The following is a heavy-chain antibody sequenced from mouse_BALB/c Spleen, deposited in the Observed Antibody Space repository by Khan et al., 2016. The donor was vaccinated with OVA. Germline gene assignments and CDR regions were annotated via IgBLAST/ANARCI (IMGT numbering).Heavy chain of an antibody. CDR1: GYSITSNYA. D-gene: IGHD1-1*01. CDR2: ISYSDST. J-gene: IGHJ4*01. CDR3: ARGNYYGYAMDY. V-gene: IGHV3-2*02. Sequence: EVQLQESGPGLVKPSQSLSLTCTVTGYSITSNYAWNWLRQFPGNKLEWMGYISYSDSTSYNPSLKSRISITRDTSKNQFFLQLNSVTTEDTATYYCARGNYYGYAMDYWGQGTSVTVSS.